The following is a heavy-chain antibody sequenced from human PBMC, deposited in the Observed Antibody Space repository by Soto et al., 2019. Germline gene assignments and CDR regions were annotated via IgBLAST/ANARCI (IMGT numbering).Heavy chain of an antibody. V-gene: IGHV3-48*03. CDR1: EFTFSGYE. J-gene: IGHJ4*02. Sequence: GGSLTLSCLASEFTFSGYEMNWVRQAPGKGLEWVSYISSSGITIYYTDSVKGRFTISRDNGKKSLYLQMNGLRAEDTAVYYYVRFGGAAAGPGDYWGQGTLVTVSS. CDR3: VRFGGAAAGPGDY. CDR2: ISSSGITI. D-gene: IGHD6-13*01.